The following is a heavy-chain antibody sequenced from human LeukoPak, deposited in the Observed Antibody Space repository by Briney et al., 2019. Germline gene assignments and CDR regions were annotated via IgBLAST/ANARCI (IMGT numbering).Heavy chain of an antibody. CDR1: GFTVSSIY. Sequence: GGSLRFSCAVSGFTVSSIYMSWVRQAPGKGLEWVSFIYNDGNTYYADSMKGRFSISRDSSRNTLYLQMNSLRVEDTAVYYCAGDTHSSNWYDHWGQGTLVTVSS. D-gene: IGHD6-13*01. CDR2: IYNDGNT. J-gene: IGHJ5*02. V-gene: IGHV3-53*01. CDR3: AGDTHSSNWYDH.